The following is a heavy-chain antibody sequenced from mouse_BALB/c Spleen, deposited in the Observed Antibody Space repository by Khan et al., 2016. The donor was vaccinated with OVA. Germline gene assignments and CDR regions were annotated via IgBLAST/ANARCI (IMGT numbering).Heavy chain of an antibody. CDR3: TRDRIDY. V-gene: IGHV1-7*01. Sequence: QVQLQQSGAELAKPGASVKMSCKASGYTFTTYWMHWVKQRPGQGLEWIGYINPTSGYTDYNEKFKDRATLSADKSYSTAYMQLSSLTSEDAAVYYCTRDRIDYGGQGTTLTVSS. CDR1: GYTFTTYW. CDR2: INPTSGYT. J-gene: IGHJ2*01.